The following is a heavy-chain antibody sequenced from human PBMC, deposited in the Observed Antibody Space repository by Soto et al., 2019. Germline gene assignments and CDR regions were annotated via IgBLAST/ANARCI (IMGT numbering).Heavy chain of an antibody. CDR3: ARWVTPFVTLPYYYYGMDV. CDR2: IYYSGST. V-gene: IGHV4-59*08. CDR1: GGSISSYY. D-gene: IGHD4-4*01. Sequence: QVQLQESGPGLVKPSETLSLTCTVSGGSISSYYWSWIRQPPGKGLEWIGYIYYSGSTNYKPSLKSRGTLSVDTSKTHFSLKLSSVTAADTAVYYCARWVTPFVTLPYYYYGMDVWGQGTTVTVSS. J-gene: IGHJ6*02.